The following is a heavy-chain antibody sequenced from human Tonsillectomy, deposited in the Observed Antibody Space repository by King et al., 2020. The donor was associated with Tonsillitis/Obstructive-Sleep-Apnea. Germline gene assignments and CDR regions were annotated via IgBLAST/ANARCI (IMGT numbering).Heavy chain of an antibody. V-gene: IGHV1-3*01. J-gene: IGHJ6*03. D-gene: IGHD1-7*01. CDR1: GYTFTTYA. CDR3: ARAGTRVSYYYYYMDV. Sequence: QLVQSGAEVKKPGASVKVSCKASGYTFTTYAMHWVRQAPGQRLEWMGWINAGNGNTKYSQKFQGRVTITRDTSASTAYMELSSLRSEDTAVYYCARAGTRVSYYYYYMDVWGKGTTVTVSS. CDR2: INAGNGNT.